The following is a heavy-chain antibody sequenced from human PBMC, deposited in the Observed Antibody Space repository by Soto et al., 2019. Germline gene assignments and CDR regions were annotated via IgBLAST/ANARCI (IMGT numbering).Heavy chain of an antibody. CDR3: ARDHKFGEPP. Sequence: EVQLLESGGGLVQPGGSLRLSCAAYGFTFSSYAMSWVRQAPGKGLEWVSAISGSGISTYYADSVRGRFTISRDNSKNTLYLQMNSLRAEVTAMYYCARDHKFGEPPWGQGTLVTVSS. J-gene: IGHJ5*02. V-gene: IGHV3-23*01. CDR2: ISGSGIST. D-gene: IGHD3-10*01. CDR1: GFTFSSYA.